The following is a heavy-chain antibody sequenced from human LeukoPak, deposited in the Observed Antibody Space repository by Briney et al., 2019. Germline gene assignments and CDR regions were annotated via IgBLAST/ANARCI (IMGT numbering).Heavy chain of an antibody. Sequence: SVKVSCKASGFTFTSSAMQWVRQARGQRLEWIGWIVVGSGNTNYAQKFQERVTNTRDMSTSTAYMELSSLRSEDTAVYYCAADPYGGSYPGAGYYYGMDVWGQGTTVTVSS. J-gene: IGHJ6*02. CDR1: GFTFTSSA. D-gene: IGHD1-26*01. CDR2: IVVGSGNT. CDR3: AADPYGGSYPGAGYYYGMDV. V-gene: IGHV1-58*02.